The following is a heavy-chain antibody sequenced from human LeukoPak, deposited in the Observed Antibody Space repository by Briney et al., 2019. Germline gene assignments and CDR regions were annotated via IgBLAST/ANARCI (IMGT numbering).Heavy chain of an antibody. D-gene: IGHD3-16*01. CDR3: ARVKDPGGYYYYYYMDV. CDR2: INHIGST. Sequence: SETLSLTCAIYGGSFSGHYWSWIRQASGKGLEWIGEINHIGSTNYNPSLKSRVAISVDTSKNQSSLKLTFVTAADTAVYYCARVKDPGGYYYYYYMDVWGKGTTVTVSS. CDR1: GGSFSGHY. V-gene: IGHV4-34*01. J-gene: IGHJ6*03.